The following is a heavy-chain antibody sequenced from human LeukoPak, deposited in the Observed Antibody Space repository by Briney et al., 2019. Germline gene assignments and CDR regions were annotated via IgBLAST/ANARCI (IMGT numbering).Heavy chain of an antibody. CDR2: FDPEDGET. Sequence: ASVKVSCKVSGYTLTELSMHWVRQAPGKGLEWMGGFDPEDGETIYAQKFQGRVTMTEDTSTDTAYMELSSLRSEDTAVYYRATGPNYDFWSGPIDWGQGTLVTVSS. CDR3: ATGPNYDFWSGPID. V-gene: IGHV1-24*01. D-gene: IGHD3-3*01. CDR1: GYTLTELS. J-gene: IGHJ4*02.